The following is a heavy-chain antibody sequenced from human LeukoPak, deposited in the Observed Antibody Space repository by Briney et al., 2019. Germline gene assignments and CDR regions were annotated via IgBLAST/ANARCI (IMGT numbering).Heavy chain of an antibody. J-gene: IGHJ4*02. V-gene: IGHV3-53*01. CDR1: GFTVSSNY. CDR3: AKDGITMVRGYYY. CDR2: IYSGGST. D-gene: IGHD3-10*01. Sequence: GGSLRLSCAASGFTVSSNYMSWVRQAPGKGLEWVSVIYSGGSTYYADSVKGRFTISRDNSKNTLYLQMNSLRAEDTAVYYYAKDGITMVRGYYYWGQGTLVTVSS.